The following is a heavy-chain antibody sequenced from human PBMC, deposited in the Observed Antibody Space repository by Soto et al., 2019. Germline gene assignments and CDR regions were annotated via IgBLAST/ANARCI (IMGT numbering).Heavy chain of an antibody. D-gene: IGHD6-19*01. CDR3: ARSRRGAYSSGWYSPSGYYNYGIDV. Sequence: GEALKISCKGSGYSFTSYWISWVRQMPGKGLEWMGRIDPSDSYTNYSPSFQGHVTISADKSISTAYLQWSSLKASDTAMYYCARSRRGAYSSGWYSPSGYYNYGIDVWGQGTKVNVSS. J-gene: IGHJ6*02. CDR1: GYSFTSYW. V-gene: IGHV5-10-1*01. CDR2: IDPSDSYT.